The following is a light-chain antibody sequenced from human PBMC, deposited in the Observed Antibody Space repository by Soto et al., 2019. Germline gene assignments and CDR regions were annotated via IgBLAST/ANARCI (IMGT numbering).Light chain of an antibody. Sequence: EIVLTQSPATPSLSPGERATLSCRASQSVSSYLAWYQQKPGQAPRLLIYDASNRATGIPARFSGSGSGTDFTLTISSLEPEDFAVYYCQQRSNWPPKLTFGGGTKVEIK. CDR3: QQRSNWPPKLT. V-gene: IGKV3-11*01. J-gene: IGKJ4*02. CDR1: QSVSSY. CDR2: DAS.